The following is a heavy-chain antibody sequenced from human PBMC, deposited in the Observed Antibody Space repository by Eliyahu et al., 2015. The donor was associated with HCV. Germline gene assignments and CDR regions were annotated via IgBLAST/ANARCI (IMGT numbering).Heavy chain of an antibody. CDR3: ARADYYDSSGYYYDAFDI. Sequence: QVQLQESGPGLVKPSQTLSLTCTVSGGSXSXXSXXWXWXRQPAGKGLEWIGRIYTSGSTNYNPSLKSRVTISVDTSKNQFSLKLSSVTAADTAVYYCARADYYDSSGYYYDAFDIWGQGTIVTVSS. J-gene: IGHJ3*02. V-gene: IGHV4-61*02. CDR2: IYTSGST. D-gene: IGHD3-22*01. CDR1: GGSXSXXSXX.